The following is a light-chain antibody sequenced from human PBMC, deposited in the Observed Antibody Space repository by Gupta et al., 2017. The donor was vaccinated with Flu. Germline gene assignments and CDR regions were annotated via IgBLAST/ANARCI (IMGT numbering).Light chain of an antibody. CDR2: EDD. J-gene: IGLJ2*01. CDR1: SSDVGSFYL. CDR3: CSYAGTHVV. V-gene: IGLV2-23*01. Sequence: QSALTQPASVSGSPGQSITISCTGSSSDVGSFYLVSWYQEHPGKAPKLMLYEDDKRPSGVSNRFSGSKSGNTASLTISGPQAEDEATYYCCSYAGTHVVFGGGTELTVL.